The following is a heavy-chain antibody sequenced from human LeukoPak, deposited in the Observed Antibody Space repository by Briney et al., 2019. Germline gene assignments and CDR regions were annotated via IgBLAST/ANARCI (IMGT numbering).Heavy chain of an antibody. CDR1: GFSFSSFA. CDR2: VSGGGAYT. CDR3: AKRIMVSAGYHLDS. V-gene: IGHV3-23*01. D-gene: IGHD2-8*01. Sequence: PGGSLRLSCVGSGFSFSSFAMSWVRQAPGKGLEWVSTVSGGGAYTYYADSVKGRFTVSRDDSKSMHFLQMNSLRPEDTALYFCAKRIMVSAGYHLDSWGQGTLVTVS. J-gene: IGHJ4*02.